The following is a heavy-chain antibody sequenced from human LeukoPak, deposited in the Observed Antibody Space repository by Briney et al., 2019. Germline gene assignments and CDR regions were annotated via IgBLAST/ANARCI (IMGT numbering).Heavy chain of an antibody. J-gene: IGHJ3*02. Sequence: ASVKVSCKASGYTFTNYVIHWVRQAPGQSLEWMGWISAANGDTKYSQDFQGRVTITRDTSATTGYMELSSLTSEDMAVYYCAVSNIGTSRNSYDIWGQGTMVTVSS. CDR1: GYTFTNYV. D-gene: IGHD2/OR15-2a*01. CDR3: AVSNIGTSRNSYDI. V-gene: IGHV1-3*03. CDR2: ISAANGDT.